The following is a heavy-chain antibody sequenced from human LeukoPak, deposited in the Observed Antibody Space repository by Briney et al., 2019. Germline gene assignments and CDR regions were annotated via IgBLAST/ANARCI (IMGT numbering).Heavy chain of an antibody. CDR3: ARDSSFLLGVALYYFDY. V-gene: IGHV1-18*01. J-gene: IGHJ4*02. CDR1: GGTFSSYA. D-gene: IGHD2-21*01. CDR2: ISTYSGNT. Sequence: ASVKVSCTASGGTFSSYAISWVRQAPGQGLEWMGWISTYSGNTNYAQKFQGRVTMTTDTSTSTAYMELRSLRSDDTAVYYCARDSSFLLGVALYYFDYWGQGILVTVSS.